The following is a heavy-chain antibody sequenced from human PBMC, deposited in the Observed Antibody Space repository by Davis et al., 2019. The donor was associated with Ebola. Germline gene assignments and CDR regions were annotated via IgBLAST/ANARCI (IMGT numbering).Heavy chain of an antibody. V-gene: IGHV3-74*01. D-gene: IGHD6-19*01. CDR2: INSDGSNT. J-gene: IGHJ4*02. CDR3: AGPSSSGRTTDY. Sequence: HTGGSLRLSCAVSGYTFSNYWMHWVRQAPGKGLVWISRINSDGSNTTYADSVKGRFIISRDNAKNTLYLQMNSLRAEDTAVYYCAGPSSSGRTTDYWGQGALVTVSS. CDR1: GYTFSNYW.